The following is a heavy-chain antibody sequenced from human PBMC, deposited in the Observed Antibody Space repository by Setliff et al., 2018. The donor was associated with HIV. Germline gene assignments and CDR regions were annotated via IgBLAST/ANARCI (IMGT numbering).Heavy chain of an antibody. Sequence: PSETLSLTCGVSGYSISSDYCWGWIRQPPGKGLEWIGNMCHGGNNNYYSPSLKSRVTISVDTSKNQFFLKVTSVTAADTAVYYCARDRIEVVVDGPHDVFDVWGRGTTVTVSS. V-gene: IGHV4-38-2*02. CDR1: GYSISSDYC. CDR3: ARDRIEVVVDGPHDVFDV. CDR2: MCHGGNNN. D-gene: IGHD2-15*01. J-gene: IGHJ3*01.